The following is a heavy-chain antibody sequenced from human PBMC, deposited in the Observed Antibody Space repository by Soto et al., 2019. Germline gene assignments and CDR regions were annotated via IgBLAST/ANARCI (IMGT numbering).Heavy chain of an antibody. J-gene: IGHJ6*03. CDR1: GYTFTSYY. V-gene: IGHV1-46*01. Sequence: GASVKVSCKASGYTFTSYYMHWVRQAPGQGLEWMGIINPSGGSTSYAQKFQGRVTMTRDTSTSTVYMELSSLRSEDTAVYYCARASRAIRRGYSYYYMDVWGKGTTVTVSS. CDR3: ARASRAIRRGYSYYYMDV. D-gene: IGHD2-15*01. CDR2: INPSGGST.